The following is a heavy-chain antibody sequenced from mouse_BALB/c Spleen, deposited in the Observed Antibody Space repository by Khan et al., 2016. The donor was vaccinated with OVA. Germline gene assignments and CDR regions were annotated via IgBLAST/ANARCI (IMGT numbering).Heavy chain of an antibody. CDR2: IDPTTGYT. J-gene: IGHJ3*01. D-gene: IGHD1-1*01. CDR1: GYTFTNYW. CDR3: TSHGSTSTLFGY. Sequence: QVQLQQPGAELAKPGASVKMSCKASGYTFTNYWMHWVKQRPGQGLEWIGYIDPTTGYTEYNQKFKDKATLTADKSSSTAYMQLSSLTSEDSAVYYCTSHGSTSTLFGYWGQGTLVTVSA. V-gene: IGHV1-7*01.